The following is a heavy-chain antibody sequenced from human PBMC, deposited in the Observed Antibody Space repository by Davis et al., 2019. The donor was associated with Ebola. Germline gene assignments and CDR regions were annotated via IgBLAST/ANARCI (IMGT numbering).Heavy chain of an antibody. V-gene: IGHV1-18*04. Sequence: AAPVKVSCKASGYTFTSYYMRWVRQAPGQGLEWMGWISAYNGNTNYAQKLQGRVTMTTDTSTSTAYMELRSLRSDDTAVYYCAREEHTLLVWDYWGQGTLVTVSS. CDR1: GYTFTSYY. CDR3: AREEHTLLVWDY. D-gene: IGHD3-3*02. J-gene: IGHJ4*02. CDR2: ISAYNGNT.